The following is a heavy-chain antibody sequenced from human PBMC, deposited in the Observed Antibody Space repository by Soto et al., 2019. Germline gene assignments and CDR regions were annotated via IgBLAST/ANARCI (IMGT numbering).Heavy chain of an antibody. V-gene: IGHV1-69*14. CDR3: ARDGGVTGMTTILDS. CDR2: IIPIDGTV. CDR1: GDTFRSNG. Sequence: QVQLVQSGTEVTKPGSSVQVSCKVSGDTFRSNGISWVRQVPGQGLDWMGGIIPIDGTVNYSLKFLGRVIITADKATNTADMELSDLRLEDTGMYYCARDGGVTGMTTILDSWGQGTGLTVST. J-gene: IGHJ4*02. D-gene: IGHD2-21*02.